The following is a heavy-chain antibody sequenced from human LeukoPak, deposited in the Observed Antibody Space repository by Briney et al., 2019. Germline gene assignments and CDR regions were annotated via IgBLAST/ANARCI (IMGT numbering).Heavy chain of an antibody. CDR3: ARDLCSSSLYYFDY. D-gene: IGHD6-13*01. CDR1: GFTFSSYG. V-gene: IGHV3-33*01. Sequence: GRSLRLSCAAFGFTFSSYGMHWDRQAPGKGLEWVAVIWYDGSNKYYADSVKGRFTISRDNSKNTLYLQMNSLRAEDTAVYYCARDLCSSSLYYFDYWGQGTPVTVSS. CDR2: IWYDGSNK. J-gene: IGHJ4*02.